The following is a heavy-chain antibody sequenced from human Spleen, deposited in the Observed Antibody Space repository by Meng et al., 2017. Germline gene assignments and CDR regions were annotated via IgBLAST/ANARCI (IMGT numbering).Heavy chain of an antibody. Sequence: QVPRGQSGAGKQKPGAPVKVSCRASGYSSTNDYVDWLRQAPGQGVEWMGRINPNNGITNYAQKFQGRVTMTTDASISTAYMELSRLRSDDTAVYYCARMVATITTAMVTGRFDPWGQGTLVTVSS. V-gene: IGHV1-2*06. J-gene: IGHJ5*02. CDR3: ARMVATITTAMVTGRFDP. D-gene: IGHD5-18*01. CDR1: GYSSTNDY. CDR2: INPNNGIT.